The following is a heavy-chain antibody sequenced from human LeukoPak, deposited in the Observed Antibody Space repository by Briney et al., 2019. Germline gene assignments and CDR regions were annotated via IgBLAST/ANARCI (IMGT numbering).Heavy chain of an antibody. CDR3: ARYCSGGSCPRAIDY. CDR2: ISSSSSYI. J-gene: IGHJ4*02. D-gene: IGHD2-15*01. CDR1: GFTFSSYS. Sequence: GGSLRLSCAASGFTFSSYSMNWVRQAPGKGLEWVSYISSSSSYIYYADSVKGRFTISRDNAKNSLYLQMNSLRAEDTAVYYCARYCSGGSCPRAIDYWGQGTLVTVSS. V-gene: IGHV3-21*01.